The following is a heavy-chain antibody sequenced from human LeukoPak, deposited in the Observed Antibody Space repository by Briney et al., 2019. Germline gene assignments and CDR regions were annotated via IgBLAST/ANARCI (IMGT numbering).Heavy chain of an antibody. Sequence: TLSLTCTVSGGSISSGSYYWRWLRQPAGTGREWVGRIYTSWSTNYNPSLKSRVTISVATSKNQFSLKLSSVTAADTAVYYCARDDDYYDSSGYYSWGQGTLVTVSS. V-gene: IGHV4-61*02. J-gene: IGHJ4*02. CDR2: IYTSWST. D-gene: IGHD3-22*01. CDR3: ARDDDYYDSSGYYS. CDR1: GGSISSGSYY.